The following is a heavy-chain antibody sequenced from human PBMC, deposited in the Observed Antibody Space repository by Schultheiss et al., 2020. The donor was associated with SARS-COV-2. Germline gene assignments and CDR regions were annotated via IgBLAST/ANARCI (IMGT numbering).Heavy chain of an antibody. CDR2: IYYSGST. Sequence: SETLSLTCTVSGGSISSYYWSWIRQPPGKGLEWIGYIYYSGSTNYNPSLKSRVTISVDTSKNQFSLKLSSVTAADTAVYYCAREYMWVATTRSFDYWGQGTLVTVSS. CDR3: AREYMWVATTRSFDY. J-gene: IGHJ4*02. V-gene: IGHV4-59*12. CDR1: GGSISSYY. D-gene: IGHD5-12*01.